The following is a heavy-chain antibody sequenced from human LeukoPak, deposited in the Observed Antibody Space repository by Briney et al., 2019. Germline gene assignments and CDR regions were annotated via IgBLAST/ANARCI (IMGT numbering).Heavy chain of an antibody. D-gene: IGHD3-22*01. CDR3: ARTDYYDSSVIYYYALDI. Sequence: SETQSLTCTVSDGSISNYYWSWVRQPPGKGLEWIAYIDNSGSTNYNPSLRSRVTISIDTSRNQCSLKLSSVTAADTAVYYCARTDYYDSSVIYYYALDIWGQGTMVTVSS. CDR2: IDNSGST. J-gene: IGHJ3*02. V-gene: IGHV4-59*01. CDR1: DGSISNYY.